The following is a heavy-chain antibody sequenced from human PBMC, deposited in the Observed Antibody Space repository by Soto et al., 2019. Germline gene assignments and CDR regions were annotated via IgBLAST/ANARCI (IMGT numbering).Heavy chain of an antibody. J-gene: IGHJ4*02. Sequence: EVQLLESGGGLVQPGGSLRLSCAASGFTFNGSAINWVRQTPGKGLEWASGISATGNTKYYADSVRGRFTISRDNSKNTVYLQMNSLRAEDTALYYGARADYDFWSGRFYFHYWGQGTLVTVSS. CDR1: GFTFNGSA. CDR2: ISATGNTK. D-gene: IGHD3-3*01. V-gene: IGHV3-23*01. CDR3: ARADYDFWSGRFYFHY.